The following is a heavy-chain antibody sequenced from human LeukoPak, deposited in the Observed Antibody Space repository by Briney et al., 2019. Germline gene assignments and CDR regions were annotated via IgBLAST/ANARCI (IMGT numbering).Heavy chain of an antibody. CDR2: FRSKAYGGTT. V-gene: IGHV3-49*03. D-gene: IGHD3-16*01. CDR3: TRAGEKFGPGIGSPGSDWFDP. J-gene: IGHJ5*02. CDR1: GFTFGDYA. Sequence: GGSLRLSCTASGFTFGDYAMSWFRQAPGKGLEWVGFFRSKAYGGTTEYAASVKGRFTISRDDSKSIAYLQMNSLKTEDTAVYYCTRAGEKFGPGIGSPGSDWFDPWGQGTLVTVSS.